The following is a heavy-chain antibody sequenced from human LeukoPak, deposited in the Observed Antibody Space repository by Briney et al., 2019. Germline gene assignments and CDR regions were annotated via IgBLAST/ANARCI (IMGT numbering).Heavy chain of an antibody. V-gene: IGHV3-11*03. Sequence: GGSLRLSCAASGFSFSDYYMSCIRQAPGKGLEWVSYISGSTSYTDYADSVKGRFTISRDNAKNSLYLQMNSLRAEDTAVYYCARTLVAAPGSKGGPWGQGTLVTVSS. CDR1: GFSFSDYY. D-gene: IGHD6-13*01. J-gene: IGHJ5*02. CDR2: ISGSTSYT. CDR3: ARTLVAAPGSKGGP.